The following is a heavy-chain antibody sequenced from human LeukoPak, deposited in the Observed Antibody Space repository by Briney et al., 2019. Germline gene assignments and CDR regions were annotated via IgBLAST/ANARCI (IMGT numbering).Heavy chain of an antibody. CDR1: GGSISSSGYY. CDR2: IYYSGST. Sequence: SETLSLTCTVSGGSISSSGYYWGWIRQPPGKGLEWIASIYYSGSTYYNPSLTSRVTISGDTSKNQLSLKLSSLTAADTAVYYCARHEYSGSYYGLSWFDPWGQGTLVTVSS. J-gene: IGHJ5*02. V-gene: IGHV4-39*01. D-gene: IGHD1-26*01. CDR3: ARHEYSGSYYGLSWFDP.